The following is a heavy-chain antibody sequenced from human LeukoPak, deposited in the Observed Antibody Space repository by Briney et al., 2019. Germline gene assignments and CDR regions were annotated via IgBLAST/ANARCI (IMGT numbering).Heavy chain of an antibody. CDR2: ISAYNGNT. D-gene: IGHD5-18*01. CDR1: GYTFTSYG. Sequence: ASVKVSCKASGYTFTSYGITWVRQAPGQGLEWMGWISAYNGNTNYAQNPQGRVTMTTDTSTSTAYMELRSLRSDDTAVYYCAREAAGDSHGYSRTDYWGQGTLVSVSS. V-gene: IGHV1-18*01. J-gene: IGHJ4*02. CDR3: AREAAGDSHGYSRTDY.